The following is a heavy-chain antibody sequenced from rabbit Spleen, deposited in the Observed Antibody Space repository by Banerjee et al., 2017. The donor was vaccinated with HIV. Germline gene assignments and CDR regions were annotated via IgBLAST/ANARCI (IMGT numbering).Heavy chain of an antibody. Sequence: QSLEESGGGLVQPEGSLTLTCTASGFSFDSGYVMCWVRQAPGKGLEWIACINSYTGRPVYASWTKGPFTISKGASSTVTLRMTRLTVADTATYFCARGSATMTMVITGYYLSLWGQGPLVPVS. CDR3: ARGSATMTMVITGYYLSL. V-gene: IGHV1S40*01. CDR1: GFSFDSGYV. J-gene: IGHJ4*01. CDR2: INSYTGRP. D-gene: IGHD2-1*01.